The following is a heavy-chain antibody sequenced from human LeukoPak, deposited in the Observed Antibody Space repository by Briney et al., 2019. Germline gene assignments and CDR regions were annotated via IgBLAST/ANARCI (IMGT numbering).Heavy chain of an antibody. J-gene: IGHJ4*02. CDR3: ARYYGSGSYPGFYFDY. Sequence: SQTLSLTCSVSGGSISSGDYYWSWIRQPPGKGLEWIGYIYYSGSTYYNPSLKSRVTISVDTSKNQFSLKLSSVTVADTAVYYCARYYGSGSYPGFYFDYWGQGTLVTVSS. CDR1: GGSISSGDYY. D-gene: IGHD3-10*01. V-gene: IGHV4-30-4*01. CDR2: IYYSGST.